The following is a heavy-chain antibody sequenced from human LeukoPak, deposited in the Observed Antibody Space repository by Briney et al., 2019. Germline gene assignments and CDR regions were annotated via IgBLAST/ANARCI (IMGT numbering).Heavy chain of an antibody. CDR2: IIPIFGTA. Sequence: ASVKVSCKASGGTFSSYAISRVRQAPGQGLEWMGGIIPIFGTANYAQKFQGRVTITTDESTSTAYMELSSLRSEDTAVYYCARLAVPAASDAFDIWGQGTMVTVSS. V-gene: IGHV1-69*05. J-gene: IGHJ3*02. D-gene: IGHD2-2*01. CDR1: GGTFSSYA. CDR3: ARLAVPAASDAFDI.